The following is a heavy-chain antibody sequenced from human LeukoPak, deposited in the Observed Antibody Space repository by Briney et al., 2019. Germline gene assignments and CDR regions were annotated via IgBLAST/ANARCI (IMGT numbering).Heavy chain of an antibody. CDR2: ISYDGSKE. CDR1: GFTFSSYG. J-gene: IGHJ4*02. V-gene: IGHV3-30*03. CDR3: ARELRYSYGQYYFDF. Sequence: PGGSLRLSCAASGFTFSSYGIHWVRQAPGKGLEWVAVISYDGSKEHYADSVKGRLTISRDNSKNTLHLQMNSLKTEDTAVYYCARELRYSYGQYYFDFWGQGTLVTVSS. D-gene: IGHD5-18*01.